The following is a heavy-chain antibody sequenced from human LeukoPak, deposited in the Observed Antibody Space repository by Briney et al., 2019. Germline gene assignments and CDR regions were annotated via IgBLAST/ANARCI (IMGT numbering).Heavy chain of an antibody. V-gene: IGHV3-9*01. CDR1: GFTFDDYA. Sequence: GGSLRLSCAASGFTFDDYAMHWVRQAPGKGLEWVSGISWNSGSIGYADSVKGRFTISRDNAKNSLYLQMNSLRAEDTALYYCAKDIGLGRTNRFDPWGQGTLVTVSS. CDR3: AKDIGLGRTNRFDP. D-gene: IGHD3-10*01. J-gene: IGHJ5*02. CDR2: ISWNSGSI.